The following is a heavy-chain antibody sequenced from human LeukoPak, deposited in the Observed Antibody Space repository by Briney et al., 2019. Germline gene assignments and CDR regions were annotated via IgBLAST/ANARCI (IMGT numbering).Heavy chain of an antibody. Sequence: SETLSLTCTVSGGSISSYYWSWIRQPAGKGLEWIGEINHSGSTNYNPSLKSRVTISVDTSKNQFSLKLSSVTAADTAVYYCARGRHRPRIAAAGTHYYYGMDVWGQGTTVTVSS. CDR1: GGSISSYY. CDR2: INHSGST. CDR3: ARGRHRPRIAAAGTHYYYGMDV. V-gene: IGHV4-34*01. D-gene: IGHD6-13*01. J-gene: IGHJ6*02.